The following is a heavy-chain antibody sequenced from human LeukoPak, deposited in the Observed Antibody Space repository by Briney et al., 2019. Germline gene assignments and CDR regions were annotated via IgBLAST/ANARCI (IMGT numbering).Heavy chain of an antibody. CDR2: ISYDGSNE. D-gene: IGHD7-27*01. CDR1: GFTFSNYG. Sequence: GRSLRLSCAASGFTFSNYGMHWVRQAPGKGLEWVAVISYDGSNEYYADSVKGRFTIPRDTSKNTLYLQMNSLRAEDTALYYCARKFLTGRLIDYWGQGTLVTVSS. V-gene: IGHV3-30*03. CDR3: ARKFLTGRLIDY. J-gene: IGHJ4*02.